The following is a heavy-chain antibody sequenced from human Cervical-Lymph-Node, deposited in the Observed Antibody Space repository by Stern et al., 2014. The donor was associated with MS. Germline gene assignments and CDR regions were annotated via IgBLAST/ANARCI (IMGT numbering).Heavy chain of an antibody. CDR1: GFTLADYA. D-gene: IGHD2/OR15-2a*01. CDR3: AKPRRGNHGID. CDR2: ISWDSGSI. J-gene: IGHJ4*02. V-gene: IGHV3-9*01. Sequence: EVQLVESGGGLVQPGRSLRLSCAASGFTLADYAMHWVRQAPGKGLEWVSGISWDSGSIGYADSVKGRFTISRDNAKNSLYLQINSLRAADTALYYCAKPRRGNHGIDWGQGTLVTVSS.